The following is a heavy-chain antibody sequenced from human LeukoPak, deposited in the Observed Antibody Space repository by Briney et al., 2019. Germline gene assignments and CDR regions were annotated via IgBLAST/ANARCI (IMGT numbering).Heavy chain of an antibody. J-gene: IGHJ4*02. CDR2: IKSKTDGGTT. V-gene: IGHV3-15*01. CDR3: TTAPGIAVAGTFPRFDC. D-gene: IGHD6-19*01. Sequence: GGSLRLSCAAPGFTFSNAWMSWVRQAPGKGLEWVGRIKSKTDGGTTDYAAPVKGRFTISRDDSKNTLYLQMNSLKTEDTAVYYCTTAPGIAVAGTFPRFDCWGQGTLVTASS. CDR1: GFTFSNAW.